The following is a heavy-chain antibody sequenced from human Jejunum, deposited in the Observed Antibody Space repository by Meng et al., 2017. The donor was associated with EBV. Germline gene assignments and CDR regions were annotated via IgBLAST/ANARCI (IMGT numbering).Heavy chain of an antibody. CDR2: IYDSGTT. V-gene: IGHV4-39*07. J-gene: IGHJ5*02. CDR1: GGSIRSSGYY. D-gene: IGHD2-2*01. CDR3: ARAGYCSSTTCPRWFDP. Sequence: QLRLREAGPGRGKPSETLSLTCTVSGGSIRSSGYYWGWIRQPPGKGLQWIGSIYDSGTTYYNPSLRSRVTISVDTSKNQFSLKLNSVTAADTAVYYCARAGYCSSTTCPRWFDPWGQGTLVTVSS.